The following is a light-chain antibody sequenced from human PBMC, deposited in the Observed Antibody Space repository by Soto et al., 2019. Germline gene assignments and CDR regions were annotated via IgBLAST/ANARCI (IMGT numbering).Light chain of an antibody. CDR2: DAS. Sequence: DIQMTESPSSLSASVGDRVTITCQACQDIGNYLIWYQHKPGKAPKLLLYDASTLQTGVPYRFRGNRSGTDFTFTISSLQPEDIATYYCHQHDNLPRTFRQGTKV. J-gene: IGKJ2*02. CDR1: QDIGNY. CDR3: HQHDNLPRT. V-gene: IGKV1-33*01.